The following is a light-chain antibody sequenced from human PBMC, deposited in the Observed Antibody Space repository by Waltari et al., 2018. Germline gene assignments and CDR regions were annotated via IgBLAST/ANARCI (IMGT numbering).Light chain of an antibody. V-gene: IGKV1-39*01. CDR2: GAS. CDR3: QETYSTPGT. J-gene: IGKJ3*01. CDR1: QSVSIY. Sequence: DNQMTQSPSSLSATLGDRVTITCRASQSVSIYLNWYQQKPGRAPKLLVYGASSLHSGVPSRFSGSGSETDFTLTISGLQPEYFATYYCQETYSTPGTFGPGTKVDIK.